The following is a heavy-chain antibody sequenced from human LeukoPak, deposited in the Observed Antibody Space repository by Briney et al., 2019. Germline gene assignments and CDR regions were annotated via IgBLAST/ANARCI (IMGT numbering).Heavy chain of an antibody. CDR1: GYTFTSYG. Sequence: ASVKVSCKASGYTFTSYGISWVRQAPGQGLEWMGCISAYNGNTNYAQKLQGRVTMTTDTSTSTAYMELRSLRSDDTAVYYCAREGVWFGELSDYFDYWGQGTLVTVSS. CDR2: ISAYNGNT. CDR3: AREGVWFGELSDYFDY. D-gene: IGHD3-10*01. V-gene: IGHV1-18*01. J-gene: IGHJ4*02.